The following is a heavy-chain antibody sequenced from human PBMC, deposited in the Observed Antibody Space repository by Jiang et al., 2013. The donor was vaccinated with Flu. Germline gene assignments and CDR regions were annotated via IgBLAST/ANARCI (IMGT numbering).Heavy chain of an antibody. CDR3: ARDDQATMSDS. CDR2: TSQSGHT. V-gene: IGHV4-38-2*02. Sequence: LLKPSETLSLTCTVSGFSIGTGYYWAWVRQPPGKGLEWIGSTSQSGHTYSNPSLESRVTLSVDTSKNQFYLNLHSVTAADTAVYYCARDDQATMSDSWGQGTLVTVSS. CDR1: GFSIGTGYY. J-gene: IGHJ4*02. D-gene: IGHD5-24*01.